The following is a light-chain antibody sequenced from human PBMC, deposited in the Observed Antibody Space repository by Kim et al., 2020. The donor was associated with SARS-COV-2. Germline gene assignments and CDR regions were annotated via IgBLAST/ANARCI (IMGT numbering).Light chain of an antibody. J-gene: IGLJ2*01. CDR1: NSGGKS. CDR2: YDS. V-gene: IGLV3-21*04. Sequence: PGKAARITCGGNNSGGKSVHWYQQEPGQAPVLVIYYDSDRPSGIPERFSGSNSGSTATLTISRVEAGDEADYYCQVWDSSSDHPVVFGGGTQLTVL. CDR3: QVWDSSSDHPVV.